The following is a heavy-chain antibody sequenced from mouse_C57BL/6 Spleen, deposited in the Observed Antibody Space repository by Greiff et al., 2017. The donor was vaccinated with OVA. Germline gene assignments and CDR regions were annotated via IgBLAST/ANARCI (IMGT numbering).Heavy chain of an antibody. V-gene: IGHV5-4*01. CDR2: ISDGGSYT. J-gene: IGHJ2*01. CDR3: AREDYGSSYYFDF. Sequence: EVKLMESGGGLVKPGGSLKLSCAASGFTFSSYAMSWVRQTPEKRLEWVATISDGGSYTYYPDNVKGRFTISRDNAKNNLYLQMSHLKSEDTAMYYCAREDYGSSYYFDFWGKGTTLTVSS. D-gene: IGHD1-1*01. CDR1: GFTFSSYA.